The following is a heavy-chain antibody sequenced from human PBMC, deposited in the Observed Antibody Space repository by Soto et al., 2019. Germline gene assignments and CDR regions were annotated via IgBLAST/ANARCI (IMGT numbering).Heavy chain of an antibody. CDR2: INHSGST. V-gene: IGHV4-34*01. CDR1: GGSFSGYY. D-gene: IGHD3-3*02. CDR3: ARAPVYRIFGVVRDYYYYYYMDV. J-gene: IGHJ6*03. Sequence: PSETLSLTCAVYGGSFSGYYWSWIRQPPGKGLEWIGEINHSGSTNYNPSLKSRVTISVDTSKNQFSLKLSSVTAADTAVYYCARAPVYRIFGVVRDYYYYYYMDVWGKGTTVTVSS.